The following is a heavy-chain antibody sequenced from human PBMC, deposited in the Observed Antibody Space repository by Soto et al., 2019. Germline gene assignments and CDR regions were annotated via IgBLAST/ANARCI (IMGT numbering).Heavy chain of an antibody. CDR1: GFTFSSYW. J-gene: IGHJ3*02. V-gene: IGHV3-7*01. Sequence: GGSLRLSCAASGFTFSSYWMSWVRQAPGKGLEWVANIKQDGSEKYYVDSVKGRFTISRDNAKNSLYLKMNSLRAEDTAVYYCARDQVDGSAIAARVDAFDIWGQGTMVTVSS. D-gene: IGHD3-10*01. CDR3: ARDQVDGSAIAARVDAFDI. CDR2: IKQDGSEK.